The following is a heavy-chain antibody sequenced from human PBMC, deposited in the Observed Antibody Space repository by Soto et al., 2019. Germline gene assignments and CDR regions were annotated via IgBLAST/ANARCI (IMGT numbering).Heavy chain of an antibody. CDR3: ASHNCTNGVCQLFDY. Sequence: ASVKVSCKASGYTFTSYAMHWVRQAPGQRLEWMGWINAGNGNTKYSQKFQGRVTITRDTSASTAYMELSSLRSEDTAVYYCASHNCTNGVCQLFDYWGQGTLVTVSS. CDR1: GYTFTSYA. CDR2: INAGNGNT. D-gene: IGHD2-8*01. J-gene: IGHJ4*02. V-gene: IGHV1-3*01.